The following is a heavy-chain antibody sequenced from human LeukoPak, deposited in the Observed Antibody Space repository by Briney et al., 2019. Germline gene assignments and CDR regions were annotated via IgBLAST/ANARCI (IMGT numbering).Heavy chain of an antibody. Sequence: GGSLRLSCAASGFTSSSYGMHWVRQAPGKGLEWVAFIRYDGSNKYYADSVKGRFTISRDNAKNSLYLQMNSLRAEDTALYYCARVAYGVDPTPADHWGQGTQVTVSS. V-gene: IGHV3-30*02. D-gene: IGHD4-17*01. J-gene: IGHJ5*02. CDR2: IRYDGSNK. CDR1: GFTSSSYG. CDR3: ARVAYGVDPTPADH.